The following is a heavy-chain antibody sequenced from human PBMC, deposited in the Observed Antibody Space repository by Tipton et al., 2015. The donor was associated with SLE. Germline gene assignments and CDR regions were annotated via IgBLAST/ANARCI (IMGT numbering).Heavy chain of an antibody. J-gene: IGHJ4*02. CDR2: SSSSSSYI. D-gene: IGHD6-13*01. CDR3: AKGSPKAIAAAGVPDY. CDR1: GFTFSSYS. Sequence: SLRLSCAASGFTFSSYSKNWVLQAPGKGLEWVSSSSSSSSYIYYADSVKGRFTISRDNAKNSLCLQMNSLRAEDTALYYCAKGSPKAIAAAGVPDYWGQGTLVTVSS. V-gene: IGHV3-21*04.